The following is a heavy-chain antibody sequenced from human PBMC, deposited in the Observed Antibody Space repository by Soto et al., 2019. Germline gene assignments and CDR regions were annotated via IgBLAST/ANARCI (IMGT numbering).Heavy chain of an antibody. CDR1: GYSFTSYW. Sequence: GESLKLSCKGSGYSFTSYWISWVRQMPGKGLEWVGRIDPSDSYTNYSPSFQGHVTISADKSISTAYLQWSSLKASDTAMYYCASTPRYVLRFLEWLPGGYYYGMDVWGQGTTVTVSS. D-gene: IGHD3-3*01. V-gene: IGHV5-10-1*01. CDR3: ASTPRYVLRFLEWLPGGYYYGMDV. J-gene: IGHJ6*02. CDR2: IDPSDSYT.